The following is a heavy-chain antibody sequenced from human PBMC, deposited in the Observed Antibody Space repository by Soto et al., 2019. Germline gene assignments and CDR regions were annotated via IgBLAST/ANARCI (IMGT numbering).Heavy chain of an antibody. J-gene: IGHJ4*02. Sequence: GGSLRLSCAASGFTFSSYAMSWVRQAPGKGLEWVSAISGSGGSTYYADSVKGRFTISRDNSKSTLYLQMNSLRAEDTAVYYCAKADCSGGSCYYGYWGQGTLVTVSS. D-gene: IGHD2-15*01. CDR1: GFTFSSYA. CDR2: ISGSGGST. V-gene: IGHV3-23*01. CDR3: AKADCSGGSCYYGY.